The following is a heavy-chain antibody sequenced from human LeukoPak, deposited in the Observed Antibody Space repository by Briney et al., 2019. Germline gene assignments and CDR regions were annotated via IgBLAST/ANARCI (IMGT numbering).Heavy chain of an antibody. J-gene: IGHJ4*02. V-gene: IGHV1-8*01. D-gene: IGHD3-10*01. CDR1: GYTFTSYD. CDR2: MNPNSGNT. Sequence: ASVKASCKASGYTFTSYDINWVRQATGQGLEWMGWMNPNSGNTGYAQKFQGRVTMTRNTSISTAYMELSSLRSEDTAVYYCARGNRMVRGVIISYYFDYWGQGTLVTVSS. CDR3: ARGNRMVRGVIISYYFDY.